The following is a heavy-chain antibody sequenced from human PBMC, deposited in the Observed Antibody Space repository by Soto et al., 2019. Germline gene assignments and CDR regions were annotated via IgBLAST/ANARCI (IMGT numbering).Heavy chain of an antibody. J-gene: IGHJ4*02. CDR2: VNPDNGHT. V-gene: IGHV1-3*05. Sequence: QVQLVQSGAEEKKPGASVKLSCRASGYTFISYAIHWVRQAPGQRLEWMGWVNPDNGHTEYSQKFQGSVTTTRDTCAKLGYLRLSSLRSEVTCLYYCASAGWFLDDWGQGTLVTVSS. CDR3: ASAGWFLDD. CDR1: GYTFISYA. D-gene: IGHD3-10*01.